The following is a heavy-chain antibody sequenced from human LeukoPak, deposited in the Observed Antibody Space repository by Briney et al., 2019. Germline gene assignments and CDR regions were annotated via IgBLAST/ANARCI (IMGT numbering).Heavy chain of an antibody. CDR2: ITPIIGVR. CDR1: GGSFFTYA. V-gene: IGHV1-69*17. J-gene: IGHJ6*02. Sequence: SVKVSCKASGGSFFTYAFSWVRQAPGQGLEWMGGITPIIGVRNYARKFQGRVIISADKSTTTVYMELSSLRSDDTAIYYCAREFEGFDDYSDSYYGMDVWGQGTTVTVSS. D-gene: IGHD4-11*01. CDR3: AREFEGFDDYSDSYYGMDV.